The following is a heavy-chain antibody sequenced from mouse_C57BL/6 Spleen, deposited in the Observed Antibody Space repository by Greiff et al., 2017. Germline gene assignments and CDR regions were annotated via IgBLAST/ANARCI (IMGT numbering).Heavy chain of an antibody. CDR1: GYTFTSYT. Sequence: QVQLQQSGAELARPGASVKMSCKASGYTFTSYTMHWVKQRPGQGLEWIGYINPSSGYTKYNQKFKDKATLTADKSSSTAYMQLSSLTSEDSAVYYCARWEYDRAFDYWGKGTTLTVSS. D-gene: IGHD3-1*01. V-gene: IGHV1-4*01. CDR3: ARWEYDRAFDY. CDR2: INPSSGYT. J-gene: IGHJ2*01.